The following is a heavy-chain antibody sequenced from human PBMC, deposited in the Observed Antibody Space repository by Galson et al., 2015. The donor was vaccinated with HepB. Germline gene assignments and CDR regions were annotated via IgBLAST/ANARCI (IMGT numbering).Heavy chain of an antibody. D-gene: IGHD3-10*01. CDR3: ATEKRPRHGDWFDP. V-gene: IGHV1-24*01. Sequence: SVKVSCKVSGYTLTELSMHWVRQAPGKGLEWMGGFDPEDGETIYAQKFQGRVTMTEDTSTYTAYMELSSLRSEDTAVYYCATEKRPRHGDWFDPWGQGTLVTVSS. CDR2: FDPEDGET. CDR1: GYTLTELS. J-gene: IGHJ5*02.